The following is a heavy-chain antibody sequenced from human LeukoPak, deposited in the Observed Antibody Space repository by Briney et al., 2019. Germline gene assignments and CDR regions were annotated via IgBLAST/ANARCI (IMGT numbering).Heavy chain of an antibody. J-gene: IGHJ5*02. CDR2: IVTSGNT. Sequence: GGSLRLSCVASGFNVNDNYMRWVRQAPGKGLEWVSVIVTSGNTYHADSVKGRFTISRDNSKNTVYLQMNSLRAEDTAVYYCARDSSGIYDFWTPPWFGRPYWFDPWGQGTLVTVSS. D-gene: IGHD3-3*01. V-gene: IGHV3-53*01. CDR3: ARDSSGIYDFWTPPWFGRPYWFDP. CDR1: GFNVNDNY.